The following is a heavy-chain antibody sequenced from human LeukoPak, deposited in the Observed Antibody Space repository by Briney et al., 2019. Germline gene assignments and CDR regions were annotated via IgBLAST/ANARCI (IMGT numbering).Heavy chain of an antibody. V-gene: IGHV4-34*01. Sequence: SETLSLTCDVYGGSFSGYYWSWIRQPPGKGLEWIGEINHSGSTNYNPSLKSRVTISVDTSKNQFSLKLSSVTAADTAVYYCARLVRSSWFDPWGQGTLVTVS. CDR3: ARLVRSSWFDP. J-gene: IGHJ5*02. D-gene: IGHD2-21*01. CDR2: INHSGST. CDR1: GGSFSGYY.